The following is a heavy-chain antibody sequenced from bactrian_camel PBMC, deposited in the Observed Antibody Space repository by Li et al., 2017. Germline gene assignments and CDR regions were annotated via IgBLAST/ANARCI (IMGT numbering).Heavy chain of an antibody. V-gene: IGHV3S40*01. D-gene: IGHD1*01. J-gene: IGHJ4*01. CDR1: RFSFSNYY. CDR3: AAVARAWCDGDLWRRYPPEYNY. CDR2: IHYDGDST. Sequence: DVQLVESGGSLVQPGGSLRLSCVASRFSFSNYYMSWVRQAPGKEREGVAVIHYDGDSTYYADSVKGRFDISQDNAKTTVYLQMNSLKPEDTAMYRCAAVARAWCDGDLWRRYPPEYNYWGQGTQVTVS.